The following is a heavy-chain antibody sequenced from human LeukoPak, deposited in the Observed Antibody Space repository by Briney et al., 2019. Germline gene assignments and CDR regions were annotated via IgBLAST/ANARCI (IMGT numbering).Heavy chain of an antibody. CDR3: ARSGKVGATLIDAFDI. V-gene: IGHV3-48*03. CDR1: GFTFSSYE. J-gene: IGHJ3*02. Sequence: GGSLRLSCAASGFTFSSYEMNWVRQAPGKGLEWVSYISSSGSTIYYADSVKGRFTISRDNAKHSLYLQMNNLRAGDTAVYYCARSGKVGATLIDAFDIWGQGTMVTVSS. CDR2: ISSSGSTI. D-gene: IGHD1-26*01.